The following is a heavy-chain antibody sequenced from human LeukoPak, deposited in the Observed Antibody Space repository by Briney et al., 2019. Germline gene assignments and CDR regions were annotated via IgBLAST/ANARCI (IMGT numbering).Heavy chain of an antibody. CDR1: GGSFSGYY. Sequence: PSETLSLTCAVYGGSFSGYYWSWIRQPPGKGLEWIGEINHSGSTNYNPSLKSRVTISVDRSKNQFSLKLSSVTAADTAVYYCARVVIAAAGTDDSWFDPWGQGTLVTVSS. D-gene: IGHD6-13*01. CDR3: ARVVIAAAGTDDSWFDP. V-gene: IGHV4-34*01. J-gene: IGHJ5*02. CDR2: INHSGST.